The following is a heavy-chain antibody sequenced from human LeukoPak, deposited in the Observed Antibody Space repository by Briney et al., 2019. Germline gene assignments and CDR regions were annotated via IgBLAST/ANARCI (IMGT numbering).Heavy chain of an antibody. CDR1: GFTFSNHW. J-gene: IGHJ4*02. Sequence: GGSLRLSCAASGFTFSNHWMSWVRQAPGKGLEWLANLQPDGSSKYYVDSVKGRFTISRDNAKNSLYLQMNSLRAEDTAVYDCAKVRGGYYFDDWGPGTLVTVSS. CDR3: AKVRGGYYFDD. CDR2: LQPDGSSK. V-gene: IGHV3-7*01. D-gene: IGHD3-22*01.